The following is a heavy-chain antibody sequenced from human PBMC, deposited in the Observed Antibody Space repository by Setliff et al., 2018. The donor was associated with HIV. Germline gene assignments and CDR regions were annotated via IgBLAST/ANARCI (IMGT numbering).Heavy chain of an antibody. D-gene: IGHD3-10*01. CDR1: GYSISSGSYY. Sequence: SETLSLTCAVSGYSISSGSYYWSWIRQPAGKGLEWIGRLYTSGSTNYSPSLKSRVTISVDTSKNQFSLKLSPVTAADTAVYYCARYYYGSGSRRGTFDIWGQGTMVTVSS. CDR2: LYTSGST. V-gene: IGHV4-61*02. J-gene: IGHJ3*02. CDR3: ARYYYGSGSRRGTFDI.